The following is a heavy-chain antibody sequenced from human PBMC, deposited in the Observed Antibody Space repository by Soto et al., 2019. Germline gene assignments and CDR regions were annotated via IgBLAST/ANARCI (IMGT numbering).Heavy chain of an antibody. V-gene: IGHV1-58*01. CDR1: GFTFTSSA. CDR2: IVVGSGNT. J-gene: IGHJ4*02. Sequence: QMQLVQSGPEVKKPGTSVKVSCKASGFTFTSSAVQWVRQARGQRLEWIGWIVVGSGNTNYAQKFQHRVAITRDMATSTAYMELSRLRSEDTAVYYCAAGTSHCSHYWGQGTLVTVSS. CDR3: AAGTSHCSHY. D-gene: IGHD2-2*01.